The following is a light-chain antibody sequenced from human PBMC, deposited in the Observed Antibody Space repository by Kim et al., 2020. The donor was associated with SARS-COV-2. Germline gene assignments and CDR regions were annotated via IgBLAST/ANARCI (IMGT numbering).Light chain of an antibody. J-gene: IGLJ2*01. V-gene: IGLV2-14*03. CDR2: DVS. Sequence: GQSITISSTGNSSDVGGYNYVSWYQQHPGKVPKLMIYDVSKRPSGVSNRFSGSKSGNTASLTISGLQAEDEADYYCNSYTSSSTFEFGGGTQLTVL. CDR3: NSYTSSSTFE. CDR1: SSDVGGYNY.